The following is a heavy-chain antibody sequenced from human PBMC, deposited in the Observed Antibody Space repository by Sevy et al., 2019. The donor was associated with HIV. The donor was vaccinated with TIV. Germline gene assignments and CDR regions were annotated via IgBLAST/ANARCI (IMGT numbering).Heavy chain of an antibody. CDR2: IKQDGSEK. D-gene: IGHD3-16*02. J-gene: IGHJ4*02. CDR1: GFTFSSYW. V-gene: IGHV3-7*03. CDR3: ARESSYDYVWGSYRRYGYYFDY. Sequence: GGSLRLSCAASGFTFSSYWMSWVRQAPGKGLEWVANIKQDGSEKYYVDSVKGRFTISRDNAKNSLYLQMNSLRAEDTAVYYCARESSYDYVWGSYRRYGYYFDYWGQGTLATVSS.